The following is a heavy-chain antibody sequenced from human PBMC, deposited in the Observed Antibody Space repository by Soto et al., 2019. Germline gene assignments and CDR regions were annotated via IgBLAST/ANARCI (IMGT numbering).Heavy chain of an antibody. D-gene: IGHD6-19*01. Sequence: PWGPLRLSCAASGLTFSSYAMSWVRQARGKWLEWVAVISYSGSNTYYADSVKGLFTISRDNSKNTLYLQMNSLRAEDTAVYYCAKYLSSGWYWYYYGMDVWGQGTTVTVYS. J-gene: IGHJ6*01. CDR2: ISYSGSNT. V-gene: IGHV3-23*05. CDR3: AKYLSSGWYWYYYGMDV. CDR1: GLTFSSYA.